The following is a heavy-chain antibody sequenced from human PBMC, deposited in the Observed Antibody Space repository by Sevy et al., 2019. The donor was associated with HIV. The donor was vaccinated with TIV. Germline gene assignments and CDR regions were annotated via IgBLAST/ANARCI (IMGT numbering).Heavy chain of an antibody. Sequence: GESLKISCAASGFTFSIYGMHWVRQAPGKGLEWVACIRYDGSTKYYADSVKGRFTISRDNSKNTLYLQMNSLRAEDTAVYYCAKDLTGRYSSSSGDFDYWGQRTLVTVSS. CDR1: GFTFSIYG. D-gene: IGHD6-6*01. CDR2: IRYDGSTK. V-gene: IGHV3-30*02. J-gene: IGHJ4*02. CDR3: AKDLTGRYSSSSGDFDY.